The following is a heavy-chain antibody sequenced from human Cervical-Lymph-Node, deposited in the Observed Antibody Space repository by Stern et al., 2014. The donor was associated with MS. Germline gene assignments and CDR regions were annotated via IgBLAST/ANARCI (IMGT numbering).Heavy chain of an antibody. J-gene: IGHJ4*02. CDR1: GYSFTEYP. CDR3: ATSAFDY. V-gene: IGHV1-3*04. Sequence: QMQLVQSGTEVKTTGASVTVSCQASGYSFTEYPIHWVRQAPGQGLEWVGWINTGDGDTRYSPRLQGRISITRDTSTRTAYLDLSSLRSADTAEYYCATSAFDYWGKGTLVTVS. CDR2: INTGDGDT.